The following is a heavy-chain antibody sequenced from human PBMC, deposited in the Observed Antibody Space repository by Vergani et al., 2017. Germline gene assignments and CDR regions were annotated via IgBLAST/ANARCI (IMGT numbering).Heavy chain of an antibody. Sequence: EVQLVQSGAEVKKPGESLKISCKGSGYSFTSYWMSWVRQAPGKGLEWVSSISSSSSYIYYADSVKGRFTISRDNAKNSLYLQMNSLRAEDTAVYYCARAPRITIFGVPRPEYYFDYWGQGTLVTVSS. J-gene: IGHJ4*02. V-gene: IGHV3-21*01. CDR1: GYSFTSYW. CDR3: ARAPRITIFGVPRPEYYFDY. D-gene: IGHD3-3*01. CDR2: ISSSSSYI.